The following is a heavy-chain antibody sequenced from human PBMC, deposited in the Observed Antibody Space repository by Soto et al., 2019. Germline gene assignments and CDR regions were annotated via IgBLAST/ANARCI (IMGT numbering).Heavy chain of an antibody. D-gene: IGHD2-2*01. Sequence: QVQLQQSGPGLVKTSQTLSLTCAISGDSVSSNDATWDWIRQSPSRGLECLGRTYYRSKWYIDSAVSVKSRITIHPDAANAHLSMQLNSVTPADTAGYYCVRLVGAGWLDSWGQGNLVTVSS. CDR3: VRLVGAGWLDS. CDR1: GDSVSSNDAT. J-gene: IGHJ5*01. V-gene: IGHV6-1*01. CDR2: TYYRSKWYI.